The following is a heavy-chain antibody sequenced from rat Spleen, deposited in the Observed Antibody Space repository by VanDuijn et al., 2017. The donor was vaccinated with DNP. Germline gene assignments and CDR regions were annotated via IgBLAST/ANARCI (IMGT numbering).Heavy chain of an antibody. J-gene: IGHJ3*01. Sequence: EVQLQESGPGLVKPSQSLSLTCSVTGYSLTHSYWGWIRTFPGNEMEWIGQVSYIGNTTYNPSLKSPISITTNTTKNEFFLQFNSVTTEDTATYYCASTNYYAGSYYYVPFAYWGQGTLVTVSS. D-gene: IGHD1-12*02. CDR2: VSYIGNT. CDR1: GYSLTHSY. V-gene: IGHV3-1*01. CDR3: ASTNYYAGSYYYVPFAY.